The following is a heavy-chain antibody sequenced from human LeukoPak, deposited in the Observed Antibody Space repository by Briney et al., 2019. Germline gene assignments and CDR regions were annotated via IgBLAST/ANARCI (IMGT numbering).Heavy chain of an antibody. D-gene: IGHD6-13*01. V-gene: IGHV3-9*01. CDR2: ISWSSSSI. Sequence: GRSLRLSCAASGFTFDDYDMHWVRQAPGKGLEWVSGISWSSSSIGYADSVKGRFTISRDNAKNSLYPQMNSLRAEDTALYYCTKAASPLLIAAAGANYFDPWGQGTLVTVSS. CDR3: TKAASPLLIAAAGANYFDP. J-gene: IGHJ5*02. CDR1: GFTFDDYD.